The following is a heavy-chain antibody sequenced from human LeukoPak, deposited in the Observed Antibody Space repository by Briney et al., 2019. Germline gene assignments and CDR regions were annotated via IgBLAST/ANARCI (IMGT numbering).Heavy chain of an antibody. V-gene: IGHV4-59*01. Sequence: SETLSLTCSVSGGSISSYYWSWIRQPPGKGLEWIGYIYYSGSPNYNPSLKSRVTISVDTSKNQFSLKLSSVTAADTAVYYCARSGSPLYFDFWGQGTLVTVSS. CDR3: ARSGSPLYFDF. D-gene: IGHD1-14*01. J-gene: IGHJ4*02. CDR1: GGSISSYY. CDR2: IYYSGSP.